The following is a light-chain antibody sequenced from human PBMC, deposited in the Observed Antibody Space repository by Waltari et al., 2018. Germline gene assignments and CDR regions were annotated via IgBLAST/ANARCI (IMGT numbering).Light chain of an antibody. Sequence: DIQMTQSPSSLSASVGDRVTITCQASQDISNYLKWYQQKPGKAPKLLIYDASNLETGVPSRFSGGGSGTDFTFTISSLQPEDIATYYCQQYDNLPITFGQGTRLEIK. J-gene: IGKJ5*01. CDR3: QQYDNLPIT. CDR1: QDISNY. V-gene: IGKV1-33*01. CDR2: DAS.